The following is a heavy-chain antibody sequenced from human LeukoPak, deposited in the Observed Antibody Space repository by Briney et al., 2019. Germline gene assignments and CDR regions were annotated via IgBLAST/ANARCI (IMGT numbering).Heavy chain of an antibody. J-gene: IGHJ4*02. CDR1: GGSISSYY. CDR3: AIGSGYGPFDY. CDR2: IYYGGST. V-gene: IGHV4-59*01. Sequence: SETLSLTCTVSGGSISSYYWSWIRQPPGKGLEWIGYIYYGGSTNYNPSLKSRVTISVDTSKNQFSLKLSSVTAADTAVYYCAIGSGYGPFDYWGQGTLVTVSS. D-gene: IGHD3-22*01.